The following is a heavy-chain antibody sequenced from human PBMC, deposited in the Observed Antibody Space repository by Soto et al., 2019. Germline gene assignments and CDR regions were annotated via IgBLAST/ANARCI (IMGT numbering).Heavy chain of an antibody. Sequence: EAQLVESGGGLVQPGGPLRLSCAASGFTFSNYEMHWFRQAPGKGLEYVSGISNNGAHTDYAKSVKGRFTISRDNSENTLYLQMGSLRAEDMALYYCARRGYGSRWPNVYMDVWGKGTTVTVSS. V-gene: IGHV3-64*01. CDR1: GFTFSNYE. J-gene: IGHJ6*03. CDR3: ARRGYGSRWPNVYMDV. D-gene: IGHD6-13*01. CDR2: ISNNGAHT.